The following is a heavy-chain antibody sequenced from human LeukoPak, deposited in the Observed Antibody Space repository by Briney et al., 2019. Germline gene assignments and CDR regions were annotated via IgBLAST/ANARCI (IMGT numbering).Heavy chain of an antibody. CDR2: VGNSGGST. V-gene: IGHV3-23*01. J-gene: IGHJ4*02. D-gene: IGHD6-19*01. Sequence: EGSLRLSCAASGFTFSNYAMNWVRQAPEKGLEWVSGVGNSGGSTYYADSVKGRFTISRDNSKNTLYLQMNSLRAEDTAVYYCARRKYSSGSVDYFDYWGQGTLVTVSS. CDR1: GFTFSNYA. CDR3: ARRKYSSGSVDYFDY.